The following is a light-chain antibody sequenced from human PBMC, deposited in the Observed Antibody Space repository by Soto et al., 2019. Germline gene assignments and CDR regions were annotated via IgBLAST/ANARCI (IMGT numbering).Light chain of an antibody. Sequence: QSVLTQPPSASGSPGQSVTISCTGTSSDVGGYNYVSWYQQHPGKAPKLMIYEVSKRPSGVPDRFSGSKSGNTASLTVSGLQAEDEADYYCSSYAVSNTWVFGGGTKVTVL. CDR2: EVS. J-gene: IGLJ3*02. CDR1: SSDVGGYNY. V-gene: IGLV2-8*01. CDR3: SSYAVSNTWV.